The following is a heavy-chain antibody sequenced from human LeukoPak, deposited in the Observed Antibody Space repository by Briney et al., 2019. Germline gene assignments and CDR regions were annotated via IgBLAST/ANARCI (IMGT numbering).Heavy chain of an antibody. CDR3: ARDRLGAEYDY. Sequence: PGGSLRLSCAASGFTFTTYWMSWVRQAPGKGLEWVANIKQDGTEKYYVDSVKGRFTISRDNAKKPLYLEMNSLRAEDTAVYYCARDRLGAEYDYWGQGTLVSVSS. CDR2: IKQDGTEK. V-gene: IGHV3-7*01. CDR1: GFTFTTYW. D-gene: IGHD3-16*01. J-gene: IGHJ4*02.